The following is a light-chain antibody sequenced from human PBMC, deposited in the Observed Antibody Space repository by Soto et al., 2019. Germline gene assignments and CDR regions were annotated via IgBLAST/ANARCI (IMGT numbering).Light chain of an antibody. CDR1: NIGSKS. V-gene: IGLV3-21*01. Sequence: SYELTQPPSVSVAPGKTASVACGGSNIGSKSVHWYQKKSGQAPVLVMYYDGDRPSEIPERFSGSNSGNTATLTISRVEAGDEADYYCHVWDISSGHVVFGGGTKLTVL. J-gene: IGLJ3*02. CDR3: HVWDISSGHVV. CDR2: YDG.